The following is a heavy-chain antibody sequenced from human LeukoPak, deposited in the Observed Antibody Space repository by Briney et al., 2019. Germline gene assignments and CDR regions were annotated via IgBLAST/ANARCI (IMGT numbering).Heavy chain of an antibody. CDR1: GGTFSSYT. D-gene: IGHD1-14*01. CDR2: IIPILGIA. CDR3: ASRLHPYRTGPYYYYYYMDV. V-gene: IGHV1-69*02. Sequence: SVKVSCKAYGGTFSSYTISWVRQAPGQGLEWMGRIIPILGIANYAQKFQGRVTITADKSTSTAYMELSSLRSEDTAVYYCASRLHPYRTGPYYYYYYMDVWGKGTTVTVSS. J-gene: IGHJ6*03.